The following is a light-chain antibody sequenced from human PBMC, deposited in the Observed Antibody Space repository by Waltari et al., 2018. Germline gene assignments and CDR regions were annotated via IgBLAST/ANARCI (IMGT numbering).Light chain of an antibody. V-gene: IGKV1-5*03. CDR2: QAS. Sequence: DIQMTQSPSTLSASVGDKVTITCRASQSVANRVAWYRQKPGEAPKVLFYQASTLETGVPSRFSGSGSGTEFTLTISRLQPDDFARYYCQQHNNSWTFGQGTTVEVK. CDR1: QSVANR. J-gene: IGKJ1*01. CDR3: QQHNNSWT.